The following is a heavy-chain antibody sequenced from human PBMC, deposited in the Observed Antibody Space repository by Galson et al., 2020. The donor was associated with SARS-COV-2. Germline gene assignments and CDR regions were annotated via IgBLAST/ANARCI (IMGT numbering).Heavy chain of an antibody. CDR1: GFTFDDYA. Sequence: TGGSLRLSCAASGFTFDDYAMHWVRQAPGKGLEWVSSITWNSGSMGYADSVKGRFTISRDNSKNTLYLQMNSLRAEDTAVYYCARARGGNYYDAFDIWGQGTMVTVSS. J-gene: IGHJ3*02. D-gene: IGHD1-26*01. CDR2: ITWNSGSM. V-gene: IGHV3-9*01. CDR3: ARARGGNYYDAFDI.